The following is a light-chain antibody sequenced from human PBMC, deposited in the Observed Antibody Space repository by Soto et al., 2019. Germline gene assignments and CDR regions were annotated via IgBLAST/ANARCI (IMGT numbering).Light chain of an antibody. V-gene: IGLV2-14*01. CDR2: EVS. Sequence: QSALAQPASVSGSPGQSITISCTGTSSDVGGYNYVSWYQQHPGNAPKVMIYEVSHRPSGVSNRFSGSKSGNTAYLTISGLQPEDEADYYRSSYTTDSAFVLFGGGTKLTVL. CDR3: SSYTTDSAFVL. J-gene: IGLJ2*01. CDR1: SSDVGGYNY.